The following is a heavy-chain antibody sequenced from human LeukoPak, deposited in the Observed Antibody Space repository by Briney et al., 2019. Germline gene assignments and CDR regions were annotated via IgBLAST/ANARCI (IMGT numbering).Heavy chain of an antibody. J-gene: IGHJ4*02. CDR3: ASEERWLQSIRGYYFDY. Sequence: ASVKVSCKASGGTLSSYAISWVRQAPGQGLEWMGGIIPIFGTANYAQKFQGRVTITADESTSTAYMELSSLRSEDTAVYYCASEERWLQSIRGYYFDYWGQGTLVTVSS. D-gene: IGHD5-24*01. CDR2: IIPIFGTA. CDR1: GGTLSSYA. V-gene: IGHV1-69*13.